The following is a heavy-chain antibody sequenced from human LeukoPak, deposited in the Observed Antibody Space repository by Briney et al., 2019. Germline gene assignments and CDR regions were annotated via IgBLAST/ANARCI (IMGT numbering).Heavy chain of an antibody. D-gene: IGHD7-27*01. Sequence: PSGTLSLTCGVSGGSIINTNWWSCVRQPPGQGLEWIGEISLTGLTHYNPSLESRVTVSLDKSKNQLSLNLTSVTAADTAVYYCSRETGAFSPFGYCGQGTLVTVLS. CDR3: SRETGAFSPFGY. CDR2: ISLTGLT. CDR1: GGSIINTNW. V-gene: IGHV4-4*02. J-gene: IGHJ4*02.